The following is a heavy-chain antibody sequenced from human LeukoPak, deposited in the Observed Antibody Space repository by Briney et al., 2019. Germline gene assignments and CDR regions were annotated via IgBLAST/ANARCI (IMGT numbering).Heavy chain of an antibody. D-gene: IGHD3-22*01. CDR1: GFTFTTYW. Sequence: GGSLRLSCAASGFTFTTYWMHWVRQAPGKGLVWVAVIWYDGSNKYYADSVKGRFTISRDNPKNTVFLQMGSLRGEDTAVYYCARCYYDGSGFYYYFDYWGQGTLVTVSS. V-gene: IGHV3-33*08. CDR2: IWYDGSNK. J-gene: IGHJ4*02. CDR3: ARCYYDGSGFYYYFDY.